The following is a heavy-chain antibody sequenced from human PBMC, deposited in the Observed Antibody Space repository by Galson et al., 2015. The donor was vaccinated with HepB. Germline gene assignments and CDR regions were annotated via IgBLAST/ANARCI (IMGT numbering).Heavy chain of an antibody. CDR2: IIPIFGTA. V-gene: IGHV1-69*13. CDR3: ARDQGRSSTSHKRAGWFDP. D-gene: IGHD2-2*01. J-gene: IGHJ5*02. CDR1: GGTFSSYA. Sequence: SVKVSCKASGGTFSSYAISWVRQAPGQGLEWMGGIIPIFGTANYAQKFQGRVTITADESTSTAYMELSSLRSEDTAVYYCARDQGRSSTSHKRAGWFDPWGQGTLVTVSS.